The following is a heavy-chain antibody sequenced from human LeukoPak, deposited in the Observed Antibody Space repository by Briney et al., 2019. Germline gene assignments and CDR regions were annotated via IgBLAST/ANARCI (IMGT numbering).Heavy chain of an antibody. CDR2: MYADGST. J-gene: IGHJ6*02. CDR3: ARDRYRSGCMDV. V-gene: IGHV3-23*03. Sequence: PGGSLRLSCAASGFTFSSCAMSWVRQAPGKGLEWVSFMYADGSTDYADSVKGRFTISRDNSKNTLYLQMNTLRAEDTAIYYCARDRYRSGCMDVWGQGTTVTVS. D-gene: IGHD6-19*01. CDR1: GFTFSSCA.